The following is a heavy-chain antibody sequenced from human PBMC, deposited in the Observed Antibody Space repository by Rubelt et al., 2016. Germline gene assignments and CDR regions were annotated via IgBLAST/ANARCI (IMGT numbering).Heavy chain of an antibody. CDR1: GGTFSSYA. CDR3: AGPGEPTLRAAMAFNWFDP. V-gene: IGHV1-69*06. CDR2: IIPIFGTA. J-gene: IGHJ5*02. Sequence: QVQLVQSGAEVKKPGSSVKVSCKASGGTFSSYAISWVRQAPGQGLEWMGGIIPIFGTANYAQKFQGRVTITADKSTGTAYMGLGSLRSEDTAVYYGAGPGEPTLRAAMAFNWFDPWGQGTLVTVSS. D-gene: IGHD5-18*01.